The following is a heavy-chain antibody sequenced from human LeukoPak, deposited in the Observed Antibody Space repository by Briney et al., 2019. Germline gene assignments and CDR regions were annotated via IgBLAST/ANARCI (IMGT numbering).Heavy chain of an antibody. V-gene: IGHV4-34*01. CDR2: INHSGST. CDR3: ARAHDILTGYYMSWFDP. Sequence: SETLSLTCAVYGGSFSGYYWSWIRQPPGKGLEWIGEINHSGSTNYNPSLKSRVTISVDTSKNQFSLKLSSVTAADTAVYYCARAHDILTGYYMSWFDPWGQGTLVTVSS. J-gene: IGHJ5*02. D-gene: IGHD3-9*01. CDR1: GGSFSGYY.